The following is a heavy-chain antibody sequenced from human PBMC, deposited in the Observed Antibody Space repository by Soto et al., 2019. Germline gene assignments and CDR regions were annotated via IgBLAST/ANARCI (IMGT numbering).Heavy chain of an antibody. Sequence: ASVKVSCKASGYTFTSYGISWVRQAPGQGLEWMGWISINNGKTEYAQSLQGRVTVTADTSTSTAYMELRSLRSDDTALYYCARGAYRSGWIFDNWGQGTLVTVSS. J-gene: IGHJ4*02. CDR2: ISINNGKT. CDR3: ARGAYRSGWIFDN. V-gene: IGHV1-18*01. D-gene: IGHD6-19*01. CDR1: GYTFTSYG.